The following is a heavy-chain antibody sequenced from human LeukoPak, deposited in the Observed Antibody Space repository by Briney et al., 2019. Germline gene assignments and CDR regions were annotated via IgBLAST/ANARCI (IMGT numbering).Heavy chain of an antibody. CDR2: INPNSGGT. Sequence: ASVKVSCKSSGYTFSGYYRHWVRQAPGQGLEWMGWINPNSGGTNYAQKSQGRVTMTRDTSISTAYMELNSLRSDDTAVYYCAALLWFGELSPWGQGTLVTVSS. V-gene: IGHV1-2*02. J-gene: IGHJ5*02. CDR3: AALLWFGELSP. D-gene: IGHD3-10*01. CDR1: GYTFSGYY.